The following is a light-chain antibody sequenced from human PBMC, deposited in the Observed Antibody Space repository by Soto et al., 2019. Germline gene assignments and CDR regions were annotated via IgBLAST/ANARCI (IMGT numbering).Light chain of an antibody. V-gene: IGKV1-13*02. CDR1: HDASSA. CDR3: QQCKSYPIP. CDR2: DAS. J-gene: IGKJ5*01. Sequence: AIQLTQSPSSLSASVGDRVTITCRASHDASSAVAWYQHKPGKPPTLLLYDASTLRSGVPSRFSGSGSGTYFTPTNSSLQADDFASYVCQQCKSYPIPSGQGTRVEVK.